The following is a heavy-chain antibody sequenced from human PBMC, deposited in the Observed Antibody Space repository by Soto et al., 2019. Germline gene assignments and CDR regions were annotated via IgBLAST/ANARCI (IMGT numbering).Heavy chain of an antibody. CDR2: IKSKTDGGTT. V-gene: IGHV3-15*01. D-gene: IGHD3-10*01. CDR3: ATELLWFGPY. CDR1: GFTFSNAW. Sequence: GGSLRLACAASGFTFSNAWMSWVRQAPGKGLEWVGRIKSKTDGGTTDYAAPVKGRFTISRDDSKNTLYLQMNSLKTEDTAVYYCATELLWFGPYWAQGTLVTVSS. J-gene: IGHJ1*01.